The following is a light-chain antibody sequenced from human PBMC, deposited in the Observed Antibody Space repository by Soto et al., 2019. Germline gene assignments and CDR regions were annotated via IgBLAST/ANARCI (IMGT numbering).Light chain of an antibody. J-gene: IGLJ2*01. Sequence: QSALTQPASVSGSPGQSITISCTGTSSDVGGYNYVSWYQQYPGKAPKLMIYDVSNRPSGVSNRFSSSKSGNTASLTLSGLQAEDEADYYCSSYSSITTHVVFGGGTKLTVL. CDR1: SSDVGGYNY. V-gene: IGLV2-14*01. CDR2: DVS. CDR3: SSYSSITTHVV.